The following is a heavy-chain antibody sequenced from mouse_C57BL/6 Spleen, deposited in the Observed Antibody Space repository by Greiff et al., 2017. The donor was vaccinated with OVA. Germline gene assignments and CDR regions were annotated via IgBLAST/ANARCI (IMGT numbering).Heavy chain of an antibody. Sequence: EVQGVESGGGLVKPGGSLKLSCAASGFTFSDYGMHWVRQAPEKGLEWVAYISSGSSTIYYADTVKGRFTISRDNAKNTLFLQMTSLRSEDTVMYYCARGDLYYDYGFAYWGQGTLVTVSA. CDR1: GFTFSDYG. V-gene: IGHV5-17*01. D-gene: IGHD2-4*01. CDR2: ISSGSSTI. J-gene: IGHJ3*01. CDR3: ARGDLYYDYGFAY.